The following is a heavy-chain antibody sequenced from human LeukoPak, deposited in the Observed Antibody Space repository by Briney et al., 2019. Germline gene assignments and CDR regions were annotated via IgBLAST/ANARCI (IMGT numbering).Heavy chain of an antibody. J-gene: IGHJ4*02. CDR1: GYSFTSYW. Sequence: GESLQISCKGSGYSFTSYWIGWVRQMPGKGLEWMGIIYPGDSDTRYSPSFQGQVTISADKSISTAYLQWSSLKASDTAMYYCARQHYYGSGSYYFDYWGQGTLVTVSS. V-gene: IGHV5-51*01. CDR3: ARQHYYGSGSYYFDY. D-gene: IGHD3-10*01. CDR2: IYPGDSDT.